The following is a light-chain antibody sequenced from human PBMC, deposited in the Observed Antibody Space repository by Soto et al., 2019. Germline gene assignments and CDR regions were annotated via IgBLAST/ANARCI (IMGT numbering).Light chain of an antibody. J-gene: IGLJ1*01. CDR1: SSDVGGYNY. CDR3: SSYTSTSTLFV. Sequence: QCVLTQPAYGNGAPVRGLTITCTGTSSDVGGYNYVSWYQQHPGKAPKLMIYDVSNRPSGVSNRFSGSKSGNTASLTISGLQVEHEADYFCSSYTSTSTLFVFGSGPKATVL. CDR2: DVS. V-gene: IGLV2-14*01.